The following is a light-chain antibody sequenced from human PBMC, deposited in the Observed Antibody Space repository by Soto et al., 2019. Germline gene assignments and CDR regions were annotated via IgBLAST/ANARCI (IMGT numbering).Light chain of an antibody. J-gene: IGKJ3*01. CDR3: QQYGSSPPT. CDR1: QSVSSSY. V-gene: IGKV3-20*01. CDR2: GAS. Sequence: EIVLTRSPGTLSLSPGERATLPCRASQSVSSSYLAWYQQKPGQAPRLLIYGASSRATGIPDRFSGSGSGTDFTLTISRLEPEDFAVYYCQQYGSSPPTFGPGTKVDIK.